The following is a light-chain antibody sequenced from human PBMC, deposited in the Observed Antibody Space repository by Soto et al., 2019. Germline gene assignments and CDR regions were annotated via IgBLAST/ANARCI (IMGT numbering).Light chain of an antibody. CDR3: QQANSFPIT. V-gene: IGKV1-39*01. CDR1: QSISTY. Sequence: DIQMTQSPSSLSASVGDRVTIACRASQSISTYLNWYQQKPGKAPKLLIYAASVLESGVPSRFSGSGSGTDFTLTISSVQPEDFATYRCQQANSFPITFGQGTRLEI. CDR2: AAS. J-gene: IGKJ5*01.